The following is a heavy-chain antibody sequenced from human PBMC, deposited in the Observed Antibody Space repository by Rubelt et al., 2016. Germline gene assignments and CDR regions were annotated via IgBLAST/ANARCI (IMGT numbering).Heavy chain of an antibody. CDR3: ARSHPSSWLDY. V-gene: IGHV4-59*01. D-gene: IGHD6-13*01. Sequence: QVQLQESGPGLVKPSETLSLTCTVSGGSISSYYWSWIRQPPGKGLEWIGYIYYSGRTNYNPSLTVRVTDSLETSKNQFSRKLGPVTAEDTAVYYGARSHPSSWLDYWGQGTLVTVSS. CDR1: GGSISSYY. J-gene: IGHJ4*02. CDR2: IYYSGRT.